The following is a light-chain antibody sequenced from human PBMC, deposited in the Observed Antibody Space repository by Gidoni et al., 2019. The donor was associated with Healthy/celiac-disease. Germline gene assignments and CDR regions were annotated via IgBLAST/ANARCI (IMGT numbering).Light chain of an antibody. CDR2: AAS. CDR1: QSISSY. J-gene: IGKJ5*01. CDR3: QPTYFTPPVT. Sequence: DIQMTQSPSSLSASVGDRVTITCRASQSISSYLNWYQQKPGKAPKLLIYAASSLQSGVPPRFIGSGSGTDFTLSISSLQPEDFASYFFQPTYFTPPVTFGQGTRLEIK. V-gene: IGKV1-39*01.